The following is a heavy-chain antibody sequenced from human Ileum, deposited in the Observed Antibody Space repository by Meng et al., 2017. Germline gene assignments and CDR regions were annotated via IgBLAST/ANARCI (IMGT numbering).Heavy chain of an antibody. CDR1: GGPISSGTW. CDR3: AKNGAYCLES. V-gene: IGHV4-4*02. J-gene: IGHJ4*02. CDR2: FHPGSGA. Sequence: VALTELAAGLVKHSGTLSVPCVVSGGPISSGTWWSWVRQPPGKGLQWIGEFHPGSGANYNPSLKARVTISVDTSMQQFSLQLTSVTAADTAVYYCAKNGAYCLESWGQGTLVTVSS. D-gene: IGHD2-21*01.